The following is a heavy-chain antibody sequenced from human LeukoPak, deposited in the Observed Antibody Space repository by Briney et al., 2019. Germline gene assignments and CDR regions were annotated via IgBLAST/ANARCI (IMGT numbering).Heavy chain of an antibody. V-gene: IGHV3-30*18. J-gene: IGHJ5*02. CDR1: GFSFRNYA. D-gene: IGHD6-6*01. CDR2: ISYDGSYT. CDR3: AKDSTSIAAP. Sequence: PGGSLRLSCEASGFSFRNYAMHWVRQAPGKGLEWVAVISYDGSYTKYGDFVKGRFTISRDNSQDTLYLQMDSLRAEDTAVYYCAKDSTSIAAPWGKGTLVTVSS.